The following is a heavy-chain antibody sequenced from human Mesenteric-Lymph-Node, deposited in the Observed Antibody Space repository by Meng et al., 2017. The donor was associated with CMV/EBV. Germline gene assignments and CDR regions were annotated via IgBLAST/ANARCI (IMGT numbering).Heavy chain of an antibody. J-gene: IGHJ4*02. D-gene: IGHD5-12*01. Sequence: CKASGYNFTSYDLNWVRQATGQGLEWLGWMNPVSGNTGYAQKFQGRVSMTRDNSISTAYMELSSLTSDDTAVYYCARGTSGYDGVDFWGQGTLVTVSS. CDR2: MNPVSGNT. CDR1: GYNFTSYD. CDR3: ARGTSGYDGVDF. V-gene: IGHV1-8*01.